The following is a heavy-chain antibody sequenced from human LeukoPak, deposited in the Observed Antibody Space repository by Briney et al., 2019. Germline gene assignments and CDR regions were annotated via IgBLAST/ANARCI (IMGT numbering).Heavy chain of an antibody. D-gene: IGHD3-9*01. CDR3: AKDPLTDYDILTGYSPWGAFGI. J-gene: IGHJ3*02. V-gene: IGHV3-23*01. CDR1: GFTFNNYA. CDR2: ISASGGST. Sequence: GGSLRLSCAASGFTFNNYAMSWVRQAPGKGLEWVSTISASGGSTYYADSVKGRFTISRDNSKNTLYLQMNSLRAEDTAVYYCAKDPLTDYDILTGYSPWGAFGIWGQGTMVTVSS.